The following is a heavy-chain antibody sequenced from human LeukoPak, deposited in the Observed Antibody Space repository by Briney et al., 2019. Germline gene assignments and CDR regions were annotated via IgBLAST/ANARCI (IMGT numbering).Heavy chain of an antibody. CDR2: ISYDGSNK. Sequence: GGSLRLSSAASGFKFSSYGMHWVRQAPGKGLEWVAVISYDGSNKYYADSVKGRFTISRDNSKNTLYLQMNSLRAEDTAVYYCARDRGWRLFDYWGQGTLVTVSS. J-gene: IGHJ4*02. V-gene: IGHV3-30*19. CDR3: ARDRGWRLFDY. CDR1: GFKFSSYG. D-gene: IGHD6-19*01.